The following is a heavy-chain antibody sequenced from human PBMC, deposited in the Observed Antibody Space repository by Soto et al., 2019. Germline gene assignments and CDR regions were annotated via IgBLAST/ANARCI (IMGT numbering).Heavy chain of an antibody. CDR2: IYYSGGT. CDR1: GGSISSGGYY. D-gene: IGHD2-2*02. V-gene: IGHV4-31*03. CDR3: ARDSSQGCSSTSCYSLGYFDL. Sequence: PSETLSLTCTVSGGSISSGGYYWSWVRQHPGKGLEWIGYIYYSGGTYYNPSLKSRVTISVDRSNNQFSLKLSSVTAADTAVYYCARDSSQGCSSTSCYSLGYFDLWGRGTLVTVSS. J-gene: IGHJ2*01.